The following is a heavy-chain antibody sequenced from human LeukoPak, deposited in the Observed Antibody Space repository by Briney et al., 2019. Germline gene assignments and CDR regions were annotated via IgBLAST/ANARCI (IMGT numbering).Heavy chain of an antibody. V-gene: IGHV3-23*01. D-gene: IGHD3-9*01. CDR3: AKVANREDILTGYFALDY. CDR2: VSSIGNGA. Sequence: GGSLRLSCAASGFTFNIYAMSWVRQAPGKGLEWVSAVSSIGNGAYYADSVMGRFTISRDNSKNTLYLQMNNLRAEDTVVYNCAKVANREDILTGYFALDYWGQGTLVTVSS. CDR1: GFTFNIYA. J-gene: IGHJ4*02.